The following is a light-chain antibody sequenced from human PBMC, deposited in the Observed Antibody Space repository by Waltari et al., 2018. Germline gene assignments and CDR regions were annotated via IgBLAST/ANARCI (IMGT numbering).Light chain of an antibody. V-gene: IGKV3-20*01. CDR1: QSITNKF. Sequence: VLTPSPGTLSLSPGASATPSCRASQSITNKFFAWYQQKPGQAPRLLIYGASSRAAGIPDRFSGSGSGTDFTLTISRLEPEDSAVYYCQQYGSSVMYTFGQGTKLEIK. J-gene: IGKJ2*01. CDR2: GAS. CDR3: QQYGSSVMYT.